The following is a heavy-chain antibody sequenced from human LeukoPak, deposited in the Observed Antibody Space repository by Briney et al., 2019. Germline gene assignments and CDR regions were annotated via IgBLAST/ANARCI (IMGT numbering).Heavy chain of an antibody. CDR2: ISAYNGNT. Sequence: ASVKVSCKASGYTFTSYGISWVRQAPGQGLEWMGWISAYNGNTNYAQKLQGRVTMTTDTSTSTAYMELSRLRSDDTAVYYCARVLHYNDSSGYYYGPHYWGQGTLVTVSS. J-gene: IGHJ4*02. CDR1: GYTFTSYG. CDR3: ARVLHYNDSSGYYYGPHY. V-gene: IGHV1-18*01. D-gene: IGHD3-22*01.